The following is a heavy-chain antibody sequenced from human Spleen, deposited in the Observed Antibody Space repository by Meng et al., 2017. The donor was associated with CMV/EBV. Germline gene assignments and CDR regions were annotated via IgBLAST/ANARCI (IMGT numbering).Heavy chain of an antibody. J-gene: IGHJ4*02. CDR3: SRGRIFGDPSGLCLDY. CDR2: MSDSGTTI. V-gene: IGHV3-11*01. D-gene: IGHD2-15*01. Sequence: GGSLRLSCATSGFTFSDYYMHWIRQAPGKGLEWLSYMSDSGTTISHADSVKGRFTISRDNGKKSLFLQMNSLRAEDTAVYFCSRGRIFGDPSGLCLDYWGQGTVVTVSS. CDR1: GFTFSDYY.